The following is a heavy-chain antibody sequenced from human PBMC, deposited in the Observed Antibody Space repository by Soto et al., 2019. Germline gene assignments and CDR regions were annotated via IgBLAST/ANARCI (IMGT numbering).Heavy chain of an antibody. V-gene: IGHV3-30*18. CDR3: AKSRWYSYGPGHYYYYYGMDV. CDR2: ISYDGSNK. D-gene: IGHD5-18*01. CDR1: GFTFSSYG. Sequence: QVQLVESGGGVVQPGRSLRLSCAASGFTFSSYGMHWVRQAPGKGLEWVAVISYDGSNKYYVDSVKGRFTISRDNSKNTLYLQMNSLRAEDTAVYYCAKSRWYSYGPGHYYYYYGMDVW. J-gene: IGHJ6*01.